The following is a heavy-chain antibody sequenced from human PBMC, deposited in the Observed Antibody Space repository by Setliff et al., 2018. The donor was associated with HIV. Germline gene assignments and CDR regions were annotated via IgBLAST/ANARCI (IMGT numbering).Heavy chain of an antibody. J-gene: IGHJ4*02. Sequence: SETLSLTCAVSGGSISSSNWWSWVRQPPGKGLEWIGEIYHSGSTNYNPSLKSRVTISVDTSKKQFSLKLSSITAADTAVYFCARAADYYDSSGYWAPPRYFDYWGQGTLVTV. CDR3: ARAADYYDSSGYWAPPRYFDY. CDR1: GGSISSSNW. V-gene: IGHV4-4*02. D-gene: IGHD3-22*01. CDR2: IYHSGST.